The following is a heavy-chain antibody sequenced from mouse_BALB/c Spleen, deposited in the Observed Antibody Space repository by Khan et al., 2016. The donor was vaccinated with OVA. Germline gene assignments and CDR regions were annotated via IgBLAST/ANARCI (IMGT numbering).Heavy chain of an antibody. CDR2: INPYTGEP. D-gene: IGHD3-1*01. CDR3: ARSSSYWYSDV. CDR1: GYTFTNYG. V-gene: IGHV9-1*02. J-gene: IGHJ1*01. Sequence: QIQLVQSGPELKKPGETVKISCKASGYTFTNYGMNWVKQAPGKGLKWMGWINPYTGEPTYADDFKGRFVFSLETSASTAYLQISNLKNEDMTTYFCARSSSYWYSDVWGAGTTVTVSS.